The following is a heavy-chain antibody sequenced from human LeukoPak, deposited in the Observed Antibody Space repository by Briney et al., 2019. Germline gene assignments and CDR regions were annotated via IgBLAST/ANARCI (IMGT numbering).Heavy chain of an antibody. D-gene: IGHD2-15*01. CDR2: IGTSSGYI. CDR3: AREVVVAATRYMDV. CDR1: GFTFSSYS. Sequence: GGSLRLSCAASGFTFSSYSMKWVRQAPGKGLEWVSFIGTSSGYIYYADSVKGRFTISRDNAKNSLYLLLNSLRAEDTAVYYCAREVVVAATRYMDVWGKGTTVTISS. V-gene: IGHV3-21*01. J-gene: IGHJ6*03.